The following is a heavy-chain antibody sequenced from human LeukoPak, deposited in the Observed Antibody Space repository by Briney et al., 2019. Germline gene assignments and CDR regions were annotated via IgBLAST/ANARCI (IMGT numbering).Heavy chain of an antibody. Sequence: GGSLRLSCAASGFTFSSYWMSWVRQAPGKGLEWVANIKQDGSEKYYVDSVKGRFTISRDNSKNTLYLQMNSLRAEDTAVYYCAKAHQNSYGTPWLGFAPRPPSYFDYWGQGTLVTVSS. CDR1: GFTFSSYW. V-gene: IGHV3-7*03. CDR2: IKQDGSEK. D-gene: IGHD5-18*01. J-gene: IGHJ4*02. CDR3: AKAHQNSYGTPWLGFAPRPPSYFDY.